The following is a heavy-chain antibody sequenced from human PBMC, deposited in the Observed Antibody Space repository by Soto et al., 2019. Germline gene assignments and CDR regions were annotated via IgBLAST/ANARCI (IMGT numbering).Heavy chain of an antibody. CDR1: GFTFSGYW. Sequence: GGSLRLSCAAAGFTFSGYWMHWVRQAPGKGLVWVSRISPDGSSTSYADSVKGRFTISRDNAKDTLYLQLNSLTAEDTAVYYWGRGVANRYGLGEPCGQGTQVSVIL. J-gene: IGHJ5*02. V-gene: IGHV3-74*01. CDR3: GRGVANRYGLGEP. CDR2: ISPDGSST. D-gene: IGHD5-18*01.